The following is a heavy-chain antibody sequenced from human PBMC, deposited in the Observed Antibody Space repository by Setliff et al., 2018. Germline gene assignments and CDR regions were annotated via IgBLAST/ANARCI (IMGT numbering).Heavy chain of an antibody. CDR1: GFAVSGAY. CDR3: ARTCSGSGCYAGLES. V-gene: IGHV3-66*02. D-gene: IGHD2-15*01. Sequence: GGSLRLSCAGSGFAVSGAYMSWVRQAPGKGLEWVSIIYSSGNTAYTDSVKGRFTISRDNSKNTLYLQMNSLRPEDTAVYYCARTCSGSGCYAGLESWGQGTPVTAPQ. CDR2: IYSSGNT. J-gene: IGHJ4*02.